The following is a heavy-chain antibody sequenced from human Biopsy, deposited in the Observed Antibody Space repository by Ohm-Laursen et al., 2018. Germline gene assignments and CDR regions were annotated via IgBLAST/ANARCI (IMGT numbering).Heavy chain of an antibody. CDR2: INTSGGST. CDR1: GFTFSSYA. V-gene: IGHV3-23*01. D-gene: IGHD4-17*01. J-gene: IGHJ4*02. Sequence: SLRLSCTASGFTFSSYAMTWVRQAPGKRLEWVSVINTSGGSTHYAVSVKGRFTISRDNSKNTLYLRMNSLRAEDTAVYYRVKPADSYGSEFYFDYWGQGTLVTVSS. CDR3: VKPADSYGSEFYFDY.